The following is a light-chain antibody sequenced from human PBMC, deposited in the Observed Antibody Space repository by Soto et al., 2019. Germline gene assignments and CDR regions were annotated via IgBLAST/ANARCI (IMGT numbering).Light chain of an antibody. J-gene: IGLJ3*02. Sequence: QSALTQPASVSGSPGQSITISCTGSSRDVGGYNYVSWYQPHTGKTPKIMIYEVSNWHSGVSNRFSGSKSGNTASLSISGLQAEAEADSYCSSDTSSSTLDVFGGGTKLTVL. CDR2: EVS. V-gene: IGLV2-14*01. CDR1: SRDVGGYNY. CDR3: SSDTSSSTLDV.